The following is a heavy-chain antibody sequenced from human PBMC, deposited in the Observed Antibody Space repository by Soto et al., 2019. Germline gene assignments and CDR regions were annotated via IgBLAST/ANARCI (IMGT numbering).Heavy chain of an antibody. CDR2: IDARSNYI. D-gene: IGHD1-26*01. CDR1: GFRFNSYI. J-gene: IGHJ4*02. CDR3: VRENEMAGATSAFEY. V-gene: IGHV3-21*06. Sequence: GGSLRLSCEASGFRFNSYIMNWVRQAPQKGLEWVSLIDARSNYIYYADSVKGRFTISRDNARNSLYLQMDSLRVEDTAVYYCVRENEMAGATSAFEYWGKGT.